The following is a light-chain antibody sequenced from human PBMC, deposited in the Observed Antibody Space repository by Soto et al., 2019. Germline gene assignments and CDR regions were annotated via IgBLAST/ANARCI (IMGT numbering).Light chain of an antibody. V-gene: IGLV4-69*01. CDR1: SGHSTYD. CDR2: LNSDGSH. Sequence: QLVLTQSPSASASLGASVKLTCTLSSGHSTYDIAWHQQQPEKGPRYLMKLNSDGSHNKGDGIPDRFSGSSSGAERYLTISSLQSEDEAEYYCQTWGTGYAVFGGGTQLTVL. J-gene: IGLJ7*01. CDR3: QTWGTGYAV.